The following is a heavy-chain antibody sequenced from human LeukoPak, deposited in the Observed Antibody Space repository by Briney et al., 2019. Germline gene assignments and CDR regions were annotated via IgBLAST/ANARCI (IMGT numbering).Heavy chain of an antibody. CDR2: INHNGNVN. J-gene: IGHJ6*02. D-gene: IGHD3-10*01. CDR1: GFTFSSYW. V-gene: IGHV3-7*01. CDR3: ARHGDYYYGMDV. Sequence: GGSLRLSCAASGFTFSSYWMNWARQAPGKGLEWVASINHNGNVNYYVDSVKGRFTISRDNAKNSLYLQMNSLRAEDTAVYYCARHGDYYYGMDVWGQGTTVTVSS.